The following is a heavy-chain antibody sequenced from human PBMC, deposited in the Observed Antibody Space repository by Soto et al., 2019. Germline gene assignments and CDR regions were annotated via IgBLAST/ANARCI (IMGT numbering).Heavy chain of an antibody. CDR2: INHSGST. J-gene: IGHJ4*02. V-gene: IGHV4-34*01. CDR3: ASRDYYGSGSYPFDY. D-gene: IGHD3-10*01. CDR1: GGSFSGYY. Sequence: SETLSLTCAVYGGSFSGYYWSWIRQPPGKGLEWIGEINHSGSTNYNPSLKSRVTISVDTSKNQFSLKLSPVTAADTAVYYCASRDYYGSGSYPFDYWGQGTLVTVSS.